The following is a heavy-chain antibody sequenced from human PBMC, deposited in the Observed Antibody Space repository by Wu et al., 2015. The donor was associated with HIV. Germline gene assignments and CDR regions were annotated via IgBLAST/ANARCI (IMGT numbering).Heavy chain of an antibody. CDR3: ARDWQFQVTFGDFYMDI. CDR2: INPESGDT. D-gene: IGHD3-3*01. J-gene: IGHJ6*03. CDR1: GYTFTAYY. V-gene: IGHV1-2*02. Sequence: QVQLVQSGTEMKKSGASMKVSCKTSGYTFTAYYIHWVRQAPGRGLEWMGWINPESGDTKFAQSFKDRVTMTRDTSTTTVNLVLASLKSNDTATYYCARDWQFQVTFGDFYMDIWGNGTTVIVS.